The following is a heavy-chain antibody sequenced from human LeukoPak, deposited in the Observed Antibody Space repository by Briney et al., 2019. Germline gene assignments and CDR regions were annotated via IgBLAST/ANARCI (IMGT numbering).Heavy chain of an antibody. J-gene: IGHJ4*02. D-gene: IGHD6-6*01. Sequence: PGGSLRLSCAASGFTFSSYSMNWVRQAPGKGLEWVSYISSSSSTIHYADSVKGRFTISRDNAKNSLYLQMNSLRAEDTAVYYCARGGIAARVFDYWGQGTLVTVSS. CDR3: ARGGIAARVFDY. CDR1: GFTFSSYS. CDR2: ISSSSSTI. V-gene: IGHV3-48*01.